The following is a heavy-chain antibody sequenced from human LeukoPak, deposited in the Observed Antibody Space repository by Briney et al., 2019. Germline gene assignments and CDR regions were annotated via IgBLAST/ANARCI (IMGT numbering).Heavy chain of an antibody. CDR3: ARDRMAAALDY. J-gene: IGHJ4*02. V-gene: IGHV3-30*04. Sequence: PGGSLRLSCAASGFTFSNYAMHWVRQAPGKGLEWVAVISYDGSNKYYADSVKGRFTISRDNSKNTLYLQMNSLRAEDTAVYYCARDRMAAALDYWGQGTLVTVSS. CDR1: GFTFSNYA. D-gene: IGHD6-13*01. CDR2: ISYDGSNK.